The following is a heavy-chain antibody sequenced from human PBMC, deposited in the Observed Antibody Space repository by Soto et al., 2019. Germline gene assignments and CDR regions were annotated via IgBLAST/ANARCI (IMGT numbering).Heavy chain of an antibody. D-gene: IGHD3-22*01. CDR2: IYYSGST. Sequence: QVQLQESGPGLVKPSQTLSLTCTVSGGSISSGGYYWSWIRQHPGKGLEWIGYIYYSGSTYYNPSLKSRVTISVDTSKNQFSLKLISVTAADTAVYYCARAQTYYYDSSGYPPYYFDYWGQGTLVTVSS. V-gene: IGHV4-31*03. CDR1: GGSISSGGYY. J-gene: IGHJ4*02. CDR3: ARAQTYYYDSSGYPPYYFDY.